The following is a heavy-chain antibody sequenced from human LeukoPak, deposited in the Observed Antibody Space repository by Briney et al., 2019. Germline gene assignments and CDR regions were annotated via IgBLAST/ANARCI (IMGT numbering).Heavy chain of an antibody. J-gene: IGHJ5*02. D-gene: IGHD2-2*01. Sequence: PGGSLRLSCAASGFTFSSYSMNWVRQAPGKGLEWVSSISSSSSYIYYAGSVKGRFTISRDNAKNSLYLQMNSLRAEDTAVYYCARVGVPAAIPFEAWFDPWGQGTLVTVSS. CDR1: GFTFSSYS. V-gene: IGHV3-21*01. CDR2: ISSSSSYI. CDR3: ARVGVPAAIPFEAWFDP.